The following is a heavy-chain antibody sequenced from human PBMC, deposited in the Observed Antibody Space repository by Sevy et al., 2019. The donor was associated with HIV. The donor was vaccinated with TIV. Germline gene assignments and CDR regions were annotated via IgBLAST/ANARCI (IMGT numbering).Heavy chain of an antibody. CDR2: IGTSGSTT. CDR3: AKEDTHRRRDF. CDR1: AVPFSNYA. Sequence: GGSLRLSCAASAVPFSNYAMSWVRQAPGKGLEGVSTIGTSGSTTNYAGPVRGRFTISRDNSRNTLYLQMNTLRVEDTAVYYCAKEDTHRRRDFWGQGTLVTVSS. J-gene: IGHJ4*02. V-gene: IGHV3-23*01.